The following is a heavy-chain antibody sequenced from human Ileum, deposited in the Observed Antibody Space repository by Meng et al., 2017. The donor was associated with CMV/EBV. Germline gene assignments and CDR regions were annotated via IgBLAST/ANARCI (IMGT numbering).Heavy chain of an antibody. Sequence: GYGGSFSGYYWSWIRQPPGKGLEWIGEINHSGSTNYNPSLKSRVTISVDTSKNQFSLKLSSVTAADTAVYYCARVYCGGECYSGGYWGQGTLVTVSS. V-gene: IGHV4-34*01. CDR3: ARVYCGGECYSGGY. CDR2: INHSGST. CDR1: GGSFSGYY. J-gene: IGHJ4*02. D-gene: IGHD2-21*01.